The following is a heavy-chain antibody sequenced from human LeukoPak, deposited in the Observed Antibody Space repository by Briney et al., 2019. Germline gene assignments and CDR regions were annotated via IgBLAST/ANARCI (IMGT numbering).Heavy chain of an antibody. D-gene: IGHD5-24*01. Sequence: ASVKVSCKASGGTFSSYAISWVRQAPGQGLEWMGGIIPIFGTANYAQKFQGRVTITADESTSTAYMELSSLRSEDTAVYYCARVGQMALDYYGMDVWGQGTTVTVSS. CDR1: GGTFSSYA. V-gene: IGHV1-69*13. CDR3: ARVGQMALDYYGMDV. J-gene: IGHJ6*02. CDR2: IIPIFGTA.